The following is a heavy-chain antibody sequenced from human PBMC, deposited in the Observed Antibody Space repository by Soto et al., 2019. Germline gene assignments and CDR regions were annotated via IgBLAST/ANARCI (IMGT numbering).Heavy chain of an antibody. Sequence: QVQLVESGGGVVQPGRSLRLSCAASGFTISDYAMHRVRQAPGKGLEWVAAILSDEINKYSADSVKGRFTISRDNSKNTLYLQMNCLRPEDTAVYYCAIIATSGGGDAFDIWGQGTMVTVFS. V-gene: IGHV3-30-3*01. CDR3: AIIATSGGGDAFDI. CDR1: GFTISDYA. J-gene: IGHJ3*02. D-gene: IGHD6-13*01. CDR2: ILSDEINK.